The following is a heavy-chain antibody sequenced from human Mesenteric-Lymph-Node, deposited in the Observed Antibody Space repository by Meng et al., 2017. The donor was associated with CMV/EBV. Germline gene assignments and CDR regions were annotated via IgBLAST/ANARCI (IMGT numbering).Heavy chain of an antibody. Sequence: GESLKISCAASGFTFSSYAMSWVRQAPGKGLEWVSAISGSGGSTYYADSVKGRFTISRDNSKNTLYLQMNSLRAEDTAVYYCARGTAPFIDIWGQGTMVTVSS. CDR1: GFTFSSYA. CDR2: ISGSGGST. V-gene: IGHV3-23*01. J-gene: IGHJ3*02. CDR3: ARGTAPFIDI.